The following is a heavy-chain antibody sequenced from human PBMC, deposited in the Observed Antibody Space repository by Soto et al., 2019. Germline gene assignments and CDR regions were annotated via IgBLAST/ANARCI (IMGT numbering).Heavy chain of an antibody. V-gene: IGHV3-11*01. CDR1: GFTFSDYD. CDR3: TRGGSFYDCTKGDY. J-gene: IGHJ4*02. CDR2: VNRTGSRL. D-gene: IGHD2-21*02. Sequence: GGSLRLSCAASGFTFSDYDMGWVRQAPGKGLEWVSFVNRTGSRLFYADSVQGRFTISRDNAKNSLFLQMNSLRAEDTAVYSCTRGGSFYDCTKGDYWGPGTQVTVSS.